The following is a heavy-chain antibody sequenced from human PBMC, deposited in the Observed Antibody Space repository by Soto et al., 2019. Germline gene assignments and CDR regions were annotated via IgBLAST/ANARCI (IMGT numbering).Heavy chain of an antibody. CDR3: ARDLKCSGGSCYPGY. D-gene: IGHD2-15*01. CDR1: GFTFSSYW. Sequence: RGSLRLSCAASGFTFSSYWMSWVRQAPGKGLEWVANIKQDGSEKYYVDSVKGRFTISRDNAKNSLYLQMNSLRAEDTAVYYCARDLKCSGGSCYPGYWGQGTLVTVSS. J-gene: IGHJ4*02. CDR2: IKQDGSEK. V-gene: IGHV3-7*05.